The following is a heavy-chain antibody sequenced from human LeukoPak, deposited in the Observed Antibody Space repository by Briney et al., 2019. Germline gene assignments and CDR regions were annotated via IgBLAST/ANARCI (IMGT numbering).Heavy chain of an antibody. Sequence: TGGSLRLSCVASGFTFSSYEMDWVRQAPGKGLEWISYISGGGGTIYYADSVKGRFTISRDNSKNSLYLQMSSLRAEDTAVYYCAREFTSDTSGFDAFHIWSQGTPVTVSS. D-gene: IGHD3-22*01. J-gene: IGHJ3*02. CDR3: AREFTSDTSGFDAFHI. CDR2: ISGGGGTI. CDR1: GFTFSSYE. V-gene: IGHV3-48*03.